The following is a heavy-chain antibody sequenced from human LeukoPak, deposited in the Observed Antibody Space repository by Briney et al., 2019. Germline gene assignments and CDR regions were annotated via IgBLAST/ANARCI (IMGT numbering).Heavy chain of an antibody. CDR1: GFTFSSYA. CDR3: VRDLYSGHDGRRPFDY. D-gene: IGHD5-12*01. Sequence: PGGSLRLSCSASGFTFSSYAMHWVRQAPGKGLEYVSGISSNGGSTYYADFVKGRFTISRDNSKNTLYLQMSSLRAEDTAVYYCVRDLYSGHDGRRPFDYWGQGTLVTVSS. CDR2: ISSNGGST. J-gene: IGHJ4*02. V-gene: IGHV3-64D*06.